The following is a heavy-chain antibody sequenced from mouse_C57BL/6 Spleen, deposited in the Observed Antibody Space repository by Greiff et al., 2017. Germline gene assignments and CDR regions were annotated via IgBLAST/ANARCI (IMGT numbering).Heavy chain of an antibody. D-gene: IGHD2-4*01. V-gene: IGHV14-4*01. J-gene: IGHJ4*01. Sequence: EVQLQQSGAELVRPGASVKLSCTASGFNIKDDYMSWVKQTPEQGLEWIGWIDPENGDTEYASKFQGKATITANTSSNTAYLQRSSLTSEYTAVYYGTTDYEFAMDYWGQGTSVTVSS. CDR3: TTDYEFAMDY. CDR2: IDPENGDT. CDR1: GFNIKDDY.